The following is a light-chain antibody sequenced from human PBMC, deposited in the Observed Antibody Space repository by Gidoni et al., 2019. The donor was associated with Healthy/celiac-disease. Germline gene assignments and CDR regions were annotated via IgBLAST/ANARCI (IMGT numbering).Light chain of an antibody. CDR3: QQSYSTPRT. Sequence: DIKMTQSPSSLSASVGDRVTITCRASQSISSYLNWYQQKPGKAPKLLIYAASSLQSGVPSRFSCSGSVPDFTLPISSLQPEDFATYYCQQSYSTPRTFGQGTKVEIK. CDR2: AAS. V-gene: IGKV1-39*01. J-gene: IGKJ1*01. CDR1: QSISSY.